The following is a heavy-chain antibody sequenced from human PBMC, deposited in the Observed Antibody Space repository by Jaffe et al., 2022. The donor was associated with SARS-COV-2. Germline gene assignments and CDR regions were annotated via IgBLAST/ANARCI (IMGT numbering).Heavy chain of an antibody. D-gene: IGHD6-13*01. CDR3: ARAYSSSWTQYYYYFYGLDV. CDR2: IYYSGST. Sequence: QVQLQESGPGLVKPSETLSLTCTVSGDSISNFHWSWIRQPPGQGLEWIGYIYYSGSTNYNPSLKSRVTISVDTPKNQFSLKLSSVTAADTAVYYCARAYSSSWTQYYYYFYGLDVWGQGTTVTVSS. CDR1: GDSISNFH. J-gene: IGHJ6*02. V-gene: IGHV4-59*01.